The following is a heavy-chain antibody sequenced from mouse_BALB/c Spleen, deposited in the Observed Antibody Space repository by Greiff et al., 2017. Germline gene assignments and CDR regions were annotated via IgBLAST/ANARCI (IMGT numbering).Heavy chain of an antibody. CDR3: AREGLITTVPYAMDY. CDR2: ISSGSSTI. D-gene: IGHD1-2*01. CDR1: GFTFSSFG. Sequence: EVQGVESGGGLVQPGGSRKLSCAASGFTFSSFGMHWVRQAPEKGLEWVAYISSGSSTIYYADTVKGRFTISRDNPKNTLFLQMTSLRSEDTAMYYCAREGLITTVPYAMDYWGQGTSVTVSS. V-gene: IGHV5-17*02. J-gene: IGHJ4*01.